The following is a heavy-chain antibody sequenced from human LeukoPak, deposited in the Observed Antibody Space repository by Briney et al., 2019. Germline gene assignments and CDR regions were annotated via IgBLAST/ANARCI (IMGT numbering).Heavy chain of an antibody. J-gene: IGHJ4*02. V-gene: IGHV3-7*01. D-gene: IGHD2-15*01. Sequence: GGSLRLSCAASGFTFSSYAMSWVRQAPGKGLEWVANIKQDGSEKYYVDSVKGRFTISRDNAKNSLYLQMNSLRAEDTAVYYCARDSRVVVAATDYWGQGTLVTVSS. CDR3: ARDSRVVVAATDY. CDR2: IKQDGSEK. CDR1: GFTFSSYA.